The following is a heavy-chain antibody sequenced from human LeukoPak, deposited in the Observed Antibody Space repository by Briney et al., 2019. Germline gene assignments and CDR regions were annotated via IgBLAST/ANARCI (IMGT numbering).Heavy chain of an antibody. Sequence: GESLKISRKGSGYSLTSYWIGLVRQMPGKGLEGMRIIYSGYSYTRYRPSFQGQVTISADKSIRTAYLQWSSLKASDTAMYYCAFGISYSTYEYWGQGTLVTVSS. CDR3: AFGISYSTYEY. J-gene: IGHJ4*02. D-gene: IGHD1-26*01. CDR2: IYSGYSYT. CDR1: GYSLTSYW. V-gene: IGHV5-51*01.